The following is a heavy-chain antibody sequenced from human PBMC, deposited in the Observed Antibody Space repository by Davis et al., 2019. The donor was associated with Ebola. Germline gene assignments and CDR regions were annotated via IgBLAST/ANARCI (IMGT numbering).Heavy chain of an antibody. D-gene: IGHD3-3*01. CDR3: ARDLPINFGVVPSSGMDV. J-gene: IGHJ6*02. Sequence: PGGSLRLSCAASGFTFSSYSMNWVRQAPGKGLEWVSYISSSSSTIYYADSVRGRFTISRDNAKNSLYLQMNSLRDEDTAVYYCARDLPINFGVVPSSGMDVWGQGTTVTVSS. CDR1: GFTFSSYS. V-gene: IGHV3-48*02. CDR2: ISSSSSTI.